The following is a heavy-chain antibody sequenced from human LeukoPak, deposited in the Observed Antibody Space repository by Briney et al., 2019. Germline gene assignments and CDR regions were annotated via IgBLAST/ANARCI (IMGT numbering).Heavy chain of an antibody. J-gene: IGHJ4*02. D-gene: IGHD3-22*01. CDR2: ISGSSSYI. CDR1: GFTFSSYS. V-gene: IGHV3-21*01. Sequence: GGSLRLSCAASGFTFSSYSMNWVRQAPGKGLEWVSSISGSSSYIYYADSLKGRFTISRDNAKNSLYLQMNSLRAEDTAVYYCARDFYDTSGYYYDYWGQGTLVTVSS. CDR3: ARDFYDTSGYYYDY.